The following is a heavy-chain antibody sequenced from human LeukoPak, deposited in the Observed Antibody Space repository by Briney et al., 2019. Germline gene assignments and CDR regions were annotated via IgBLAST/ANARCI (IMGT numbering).Heavy chain of an antibody. J-gene: IGHJ4*02. CDR3: ARAFLVGYSPEEYFFDY. CDR1: GGSFSGYY. D-gene: IGHD2-15*01. CDR2: INHSGST. V-gene: IGHV4-34*01. Sequence: PSETLSLTCAVYGGSFSGYYWSWIRQPPEKGLEWIGEINHSGSTNYNPSLKSRVTISVDTSKNQFSLKLSSVTAADTAVYYCARAFLVGYSPEEYFFDYWGQGALVTVSS.